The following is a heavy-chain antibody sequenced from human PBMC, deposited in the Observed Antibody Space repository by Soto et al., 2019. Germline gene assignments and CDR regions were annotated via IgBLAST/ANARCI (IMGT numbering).Heavy chain of an antibody. Sequence: QVQLVESGGGLVKPGGSLRLSCAASGFTFSDYYMSWIRQAPGKGLVWVSYISGSSTSTNYADSVKGRFTISRDNAKNSLYLQMNSLRAEDTAGYYWAKGNGDYHYYGMDVWCQGNTLTGSS. D-gene: IGHD2-8*01. CDR3: AKGNGDYHYYGMDV. J-gene: IGHJ6*02. V-gene: IGHV3-11*06. CDR2: ISGSSTST. CDR1: GFTFSDYY.